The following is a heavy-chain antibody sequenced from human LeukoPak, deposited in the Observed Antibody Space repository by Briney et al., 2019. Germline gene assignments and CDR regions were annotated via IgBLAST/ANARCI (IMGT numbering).Heavy chain of an antibody. J-gene: IGHJ4*02. CDR3: ARELTPYYDSSGYTTDEY. Sequence: ASVKVSCKASGYTFTSYDINWVRQATGQGLEWMGWMNPNSGNTGYAQKFQGRVTMTRNISISTAYMELSSLRSEDTAVYYCARELTPYYDSSGYTTDEYWGQGTLVTVSS. D-gene: IGHD3-22*01. V-gene: IGHV1-8*01. CDR2: MNPNSGNT. CDR1: GYTFTSYD.